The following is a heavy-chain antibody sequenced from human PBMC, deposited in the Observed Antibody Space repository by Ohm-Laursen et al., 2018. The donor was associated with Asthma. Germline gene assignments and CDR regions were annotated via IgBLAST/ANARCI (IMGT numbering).Heavy chain of an antibody. CDR1: GFTFSSYA. J-gene: IGHJ4*02. V-gene: IGHV3-30-3*01. CDR2: ISYDGSNK. D-gene: IGHD3-3*01. CDR3: ARDLELGGYDFWSGYYTGAFDY. Sequence: SLRLSCAASGFTFSSYAMHWVRQAPGKGLEWVAVISYDGSNKYYADSVKGRSTISRDNSKNTLYLQMNSLRAEDTAVYYCARDLELGGYDFWSGYYTGAFDYWGQGTLVTVSS.